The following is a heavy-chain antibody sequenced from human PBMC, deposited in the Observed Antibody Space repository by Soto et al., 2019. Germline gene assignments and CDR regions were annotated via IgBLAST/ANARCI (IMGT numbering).Heavy chain of an antibody. CDR2: IIPIFGTP. Sequence: VQLEQSGAEVKRPGSSVKVSCKTSWGNFNTYPISWGRQAPGHRLEWMGKIIPIFGTPDYAQKFQGRVTIKADEATTTVYMELRSLKSDDSAVYYCARDSRLWGSTGWKRENLFDIWGQGTMVTVSS. D-gene: IGHD3-16*01. V-gene: IGHV1-69*18. CDR1: WGNFNTYP. CDR3: ARDSRLWGSTGWKRENLFDI. J-gene: IGHJ3*02.